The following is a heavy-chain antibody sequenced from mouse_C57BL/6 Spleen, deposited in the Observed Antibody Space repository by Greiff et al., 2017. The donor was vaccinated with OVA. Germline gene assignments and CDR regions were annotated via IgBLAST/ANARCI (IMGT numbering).Heavy chain of an antibody. D-gene: IGHD2-3*01. CDR2: ISYDGSN. CDR1: GYSITSGYY. J-gene: IGHJ2*01. CDR3: ARGWLLPFDY. Sequence: EVKLQESGPGLVKPSQSLSLTCSVTGYSITSGYYWNWIRQFPGNKLEWMGYISYDGSNNYNPSLKNRISITRDTSKNQFFLKLNSVTTEDTATYYCARGWLLPFDYWGQGTTLTVSS. V-gene: IGHV3-6*01.